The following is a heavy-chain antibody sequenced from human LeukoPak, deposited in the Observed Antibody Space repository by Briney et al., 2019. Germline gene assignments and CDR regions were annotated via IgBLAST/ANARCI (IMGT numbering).Heavy chain of an antibody. CDR2: ISYDGSNK. D-gene: IGHD4-17*01. CDR1: GFTFSSYA. CDR3: ARAPGGFHGDYSPIGY. Sequence: GGSLRLSCAASGFTFSSYAMSWVRQAPGKGLEWVAVISYDGSNKYYADSVKGRFTISRDNSQNTLYLQMNSLRAEETAMYYCARAPGGFHGDYSPIGYWGQGTLVTVSS. V-gene: IGHV3-30-3*01. J-gene: IGHJ4*02.